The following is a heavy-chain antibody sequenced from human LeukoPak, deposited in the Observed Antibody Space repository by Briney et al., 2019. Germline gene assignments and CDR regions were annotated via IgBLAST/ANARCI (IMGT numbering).Heavy chain of an antibody. CDR3: ATTNDGGGYQWGDFFDF. J-gene: IGHJ4*02. V-gene: IGHV1-69*04. CDR1: GGTSNSHA. Sequence: SVKVSCKASGGTSNSHAISWVRQAPGQGLEWMGRIIPNLGTTNRAQNFQDRVTLTADKSTNPAYMELTSLTSDDTAVYYCATTNDGGGYQWGDFFDFWGQGTLVTVSS. D-gene: IGHD3-22*01. CDR2: IIPNLGTT.